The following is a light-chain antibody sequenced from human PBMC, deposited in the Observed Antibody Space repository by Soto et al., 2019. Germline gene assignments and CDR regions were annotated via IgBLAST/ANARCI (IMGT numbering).Light chain of an antibody. Sequence: DIQMTQAPSTLSASVGDRVTITCRTSQSVSIWLAWYQHKPGKAPKLLIYKASNLQSGVPSRFSGSGSGTEFTLTISSLQPDDVATYYCQQYNSYSRYAFGQGTKLEIK. CDR3: QQYNSYSRYA. J-gene: IGKJ2*01. V-gene: IGKV1-5*03. CDR1: QSVSIW. CDR2: KAS.